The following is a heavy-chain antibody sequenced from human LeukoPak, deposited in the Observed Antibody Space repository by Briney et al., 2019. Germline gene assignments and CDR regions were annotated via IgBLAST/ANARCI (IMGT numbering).Heavy chain of an antibody. CDR3: AREYYYISSGHRAFYY. Sequence: GGSLRLSCAASGFIFSDFWMTWVRQAPGKGLEWVANIKHDGSERYYVDSVRGRFTISRDNAKNSLYLQMNSLRAEDTAVYYCAREYYYISSGHRAFYYWGQGTLVTVSS. D-gene: IGHD3-22*01. V-gene: IGHV3-7*01. CDR2: IKHDGSER. CDR1: GFIFSDFW. J-gene: IGHJ4*02.